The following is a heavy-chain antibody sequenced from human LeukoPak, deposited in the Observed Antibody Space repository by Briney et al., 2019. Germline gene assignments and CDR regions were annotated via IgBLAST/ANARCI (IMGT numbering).Heavy chain of an antibody. J-gene: IGHJ5*02. V-gene: IGHV3-23*01. CDR1: GFTFSSYA. Sequence: GGSLRLSCAASGFTFSSYAMSWVRQAPGKGLEWVSAISGSGGSTYYADSVKGRFTISRDNAKNSLYLQMNSLRAEDTAVYYCARVGGSGSNWFDPWGQGTLVTVSS. CDR2: ISGSGGST. D-gene: IGHD3-10*01. CDR3: ARVGGSGSNWFDP.